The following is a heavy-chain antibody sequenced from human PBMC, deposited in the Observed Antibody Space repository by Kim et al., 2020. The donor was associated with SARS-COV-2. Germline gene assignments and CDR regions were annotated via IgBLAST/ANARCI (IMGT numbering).Heavy chain of an antibody. J-gene: IGHJ4*02. CDR1: GFSLKINGEG. CDR2: IFWDDNE. Sequence: SGPTLVKPTQTLTLTCTFSGFSLKINGEGVGWIRQSPGKALEWLAIIFWDDNERHSPSLKSRLTITKDTPKNQVVLTLTNMDPVDTATYYCVHRPRLGTIFDYWGQGILVTVTS. CDR3: VHRPRLGTIFDY. V-gene: IGHV2-5*02. D-gene: IGHD3-3*01.